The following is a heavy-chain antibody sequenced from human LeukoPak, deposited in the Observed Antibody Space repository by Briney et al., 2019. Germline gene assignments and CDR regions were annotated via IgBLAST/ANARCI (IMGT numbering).Heavy chain of an antibody. D-gene: IGHD3-16*01. CDR2: LFSSGTT. J-gene: IGHJ4*02. CDR1: GGSISSGSYY. V-gene: IGHV4-61*02. CDR3: AREGGGFDY. Sequence: SETLSLTCTVSGGSISSGSYYWSWIRQPAGKGLEWIGRLFSSGTTKYNPSLESRVTMSVDTSKNQFSLNLTSVTAADTAVYYCAREGGGFDYWGQGTLVTVSS.